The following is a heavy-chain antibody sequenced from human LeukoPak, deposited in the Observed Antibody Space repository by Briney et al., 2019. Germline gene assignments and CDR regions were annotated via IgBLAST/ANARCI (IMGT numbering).Heavy chain of an antibody. J-gene: IGHJ6*03. V-gene: IGHV4-59*01. Sequence: PSETLSLTCTVSGGSISSYYWSWIRKPPGKGLEWIGYIYYSGSTNYNPSLKSRVTISVDTSKNQFSLKLSSVTAADTAVYYCAREGYYYDSSGFYYYMDVWGKGTTVTISS. CDR2: IYYSGST. D-gene: IGHD3-22*01. CDR1: GGSISSYY. CDR3: AREGYYYDSSGFYYYMDV.